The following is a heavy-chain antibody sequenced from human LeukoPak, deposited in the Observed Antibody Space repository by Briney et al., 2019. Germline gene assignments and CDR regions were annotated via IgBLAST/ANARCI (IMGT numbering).Heavy chain of an antibody. V-gene: IGHV1-3*01. CDR1: GYTFTSYA. CDR2: INAGNGNT. J-gene: IGHJ4*02. CDR3: ASWGGGSSWSAPFDY. D-gene: IGHD6-13*01. Sequence: ASVKVSCKASGYTFTSYAMHWVRQAPGQRLEWMGWINAGNGNTKYSQKFQGRVTITRDTSASTAYMELSSLRSEDTAVYYCASWGGGSSWSAPFDYWGQGTLVTVSS.